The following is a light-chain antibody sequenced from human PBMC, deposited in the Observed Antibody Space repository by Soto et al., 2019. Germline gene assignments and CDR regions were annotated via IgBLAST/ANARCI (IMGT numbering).Light chain of an antibody. J-gene: IGLJ3*02. CDR1: SSNIGAGYD. CDR2: GNS. V-gene: IGLV1-40*01. Sequence: QSVLTQPPSVSGAPGQRVTISCTGSSSNIGAGYDVHWYQQLPETAPKLLIYGNSNRPSGVPDRFSGSKSGTSASLAITGLQAEDEADYYCQSYDSSLSCWVFGGGTKLTVL. CDR3: QSYDSSLSCWV.